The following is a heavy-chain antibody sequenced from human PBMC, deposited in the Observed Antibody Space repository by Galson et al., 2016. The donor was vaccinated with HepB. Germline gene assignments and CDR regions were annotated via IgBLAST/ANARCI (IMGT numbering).Heavy chain of an antibody. CDR2: IIPMFGTTNYA. D-gene: IGHD6-19*01. CDR1: GGIFSNYA. V-gene: IGHV1-69*13. Sequence: SVKVSCKASGGIFSNYAISWVRQAPGQGLEWMGGIIPMFGTTNYANYAQKFQGRVTISADESTSTPYMDLSSVRSEDTAVYYCARVKGWPSSDQNYDFDYWAREPWSPSPQ. J-gene: IGHJ4*02. CDR3: ARVKGWPSSDQNYDFDY.